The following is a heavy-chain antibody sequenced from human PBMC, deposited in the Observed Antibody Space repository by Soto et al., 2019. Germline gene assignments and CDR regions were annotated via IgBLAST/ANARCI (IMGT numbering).Heavy chain of an antibody. CDR1: GGTFSSYT. V-gene: IGHV1-69*08. CDR2: IIPILGIA. Sequence: QVQLVQSGAEVKKPGSSVKVSCKASGGTFSSYTISWVRQAPGQGLEWMGRIIPILGIANYAQKFQGRVTITADKSTSTAYMALSSLRSADTAVYSCARDSSSSWSSQGSYWGQGTLVTVSS. D-gene: IGHD6-13*01. CDR3: ARDSSSSWSSQGSY. J-gene: IGHJ4*02.